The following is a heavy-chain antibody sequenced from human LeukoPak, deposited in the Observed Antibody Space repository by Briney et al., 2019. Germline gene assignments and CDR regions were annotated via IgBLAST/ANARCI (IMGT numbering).Heavy chain of an antibody. J-gene: IGHJ4*02. CDR2: IYYSGST. CDR1: GGSISSYY. CDR3: ARDAYGGYSNFDY. D-gene: IGHD5-12*01. V-gene: IGHV4-59*12. Sequence: PSETLSLTCTVSGGSISSYYWSWIRQPPGKGLEWIGNIYYSGSTNYNPSLKSRVTISVDTSKNQFSLKLSSVTAADTAVYYCARDAYGGYSNFDYWGQGTLVTVSS.